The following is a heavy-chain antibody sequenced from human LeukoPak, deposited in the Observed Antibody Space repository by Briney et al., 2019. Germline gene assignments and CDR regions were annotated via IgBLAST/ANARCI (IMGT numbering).Heavy chain of an antibody. Sequence: GSLRLSCAASGFTFSDYYVSWIRQAPGEGLGWSGYIYYSGSTTYNPSLKSRVTISVDTSKNQFSLKLSSVTAADTAVYYCARGYGSGSYYRGYYYYYYMDVWGKGTTVTIS. D-gene: IGHD3-10*01. V-gene: IGHV4-59*01. CDR1: GFTFSDYY. CDR2: IYYSGST. CDR3: ARGYGSGSYYRGYYYYYYMDV. J-gene: IGHJ6*03.